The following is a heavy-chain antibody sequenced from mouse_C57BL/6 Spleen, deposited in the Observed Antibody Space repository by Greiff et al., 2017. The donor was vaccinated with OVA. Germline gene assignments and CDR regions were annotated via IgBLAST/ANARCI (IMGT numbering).Heavy chain of an antibody. V-gene: IGHV1-61*01. D-gene: IGHD2-3*01. Sequence: QVQLQQPGAELVRPGSSVKLSCKASGYTFTSYWMDWVKQRPGQGLEWIGNIYPSDSETHYNQKFKDKATLTVDKSSSTAYMQLSSLTSEDSAVYYCARSGNDGPKPVAYWGQGTLVTVSA. CDR1: GYTFTSYW. CDR2: IYPSDSET. J-gene: IGHJ3*01. CDR3: ARSGNDGPKPVAY.